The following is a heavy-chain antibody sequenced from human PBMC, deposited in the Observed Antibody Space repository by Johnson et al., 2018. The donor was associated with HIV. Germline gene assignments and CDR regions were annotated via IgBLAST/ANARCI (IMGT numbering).Heavy chain of an antibody. CDR3: ARDLAALNAFDI. J-gene: IGHJ3*02. D-gene: IGHD2-15*01. V-gene: IGHV3-30-3*01. Sequence: VQLVESGGVVVQPGRSLRLSCAASGFTFSSYAMHWVRQAPGKGLEWVAVISYDGSNKYYAESVKGRFTIPRDNSKNTLYLQMNSLRAEDTAVYYCARDLAALNAFDIWGQGTMVTVSS. CDR1: GFTFSSYA. CDR2: ISYDGSNK.